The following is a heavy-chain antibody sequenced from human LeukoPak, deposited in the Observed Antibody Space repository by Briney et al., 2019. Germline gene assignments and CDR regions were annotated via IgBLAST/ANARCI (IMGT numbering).Heavy chain of an antibody. J-gene: IGHJ4*02. CDR2: ISSSSSYT. V-gene: IGHV3-21*05. CDR3: ARLNDRSSWYFDY. CDR1: GFTFSSYS. Sequence: GGSLRLSCAASGFTFSSYSMNWVRQAPGKGLEWVSYISSSSSYTNYADSVKGRFTISRDNAKNSLYLQMNSLRAEDTAVYYCARLNDRSSWYFDYWGQGTLVTVSS. D-gene: IGHD6-13*01.